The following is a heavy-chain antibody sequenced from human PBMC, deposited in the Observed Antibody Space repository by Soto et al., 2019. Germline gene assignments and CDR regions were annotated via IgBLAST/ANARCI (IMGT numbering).Heavy chain of an antibody. Sequence: QVQLVQSGTEVKKPGASVKISCKASGYTFTSYYMHWVRQAPGQGIEWMGIIQPSDGDTGYAQKXQXRXXVTRDTSTSTVYMEMSSLTSEDTAVYYCAVSAFDYWGQGTLVTVSS. V-gene: IGHV1-46*03. CDR2: IQPSDGDT. D-gene: IGHD3-10*01. CDR1: GYTFTSYY. J-gene: IGHJ4*02. CDR3: AVSAFDY.